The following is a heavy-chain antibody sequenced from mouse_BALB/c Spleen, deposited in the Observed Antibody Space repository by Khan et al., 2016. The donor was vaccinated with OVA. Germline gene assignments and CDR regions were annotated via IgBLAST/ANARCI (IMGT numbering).Heavy chain of an antibody. D-gene: IGHD1-1*01. Sequence: VQLKESGPELVKPGASVKMSCKASGYTFTSYVMHWVKQKPRQGLEWIGYISPNSDGSKYNEKFRGKATLTSDKYSSTAYMALSSLPSEDSAVYYCLRSLFYYGSAYEGFDYWGQGTLVTVSA. CDR2: ISPNSDGS. CDR1: GYTFTSYV. V-gene: IGHV1S136*01. CDR3: LRSLFYYGSAYEGFDY. J-gene: IGHJ3*01.